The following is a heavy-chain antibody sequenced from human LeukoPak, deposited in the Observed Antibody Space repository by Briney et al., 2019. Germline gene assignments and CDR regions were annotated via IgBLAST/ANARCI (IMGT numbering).Heavy chain of an antibody. Sequence: SQTLSLTCTVSGGSISSGDYYWSWIRQPPGKGLEWIGYIYYSGSTYYNPSIKSRVTISVDTSENQFSLKLSSVTAADTAVYYCASSERGGSCKFWGQGTLVTVSS. CDR1: GGSISSGDYY. D-gene: IGHD2-15*01. V-gene: IGHV4-30-4*01. CDR3: ASSERGGSCKF. CDR2: IYYSGST. J-gene: IGHJ4*02.